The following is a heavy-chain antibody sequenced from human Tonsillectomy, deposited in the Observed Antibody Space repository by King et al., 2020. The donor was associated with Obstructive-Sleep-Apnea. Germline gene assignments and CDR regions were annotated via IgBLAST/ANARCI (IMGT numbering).Heavy chain of an antibody. CDR2: IGSNGDST. J-gene: IGHJ4*02. V-gene: IGHV3-64D*09. CDR3: VSALYFDYLKYSFGY. CDR1: GFTFSSHA. Sequence: EVQLVESGGGLVQRGGSLRLSCSASGFTFSSHAMHWVRQAPGKGLEYVASIGSNGDSTYYADSVKGRFTISRDNSKNTVYLQMSSLGPEDTAVYYCVSALYFDYLKYSFGYWGRGALVTVSS. D-gene: IGHD3-9*01.